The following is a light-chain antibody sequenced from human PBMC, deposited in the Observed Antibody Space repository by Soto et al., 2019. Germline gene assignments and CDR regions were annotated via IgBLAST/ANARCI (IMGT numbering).Light chain of an antibody. J-gene: IGKJ2*01. CDR3: QQSYSAPYT. Sequence: DIQMTQSPSSLSAFVGDRVTLTCRASQSISSYLNWYQQKPGKGPKLLIYVASSLQSGVPSRFSGSGSGTDFTLTISSLQPEDFATYYCQQSYSAPYTFGQGTKLEIK. CDR1: QSISSY. V-gene: IGKV1-39*01. CDR2: VAS.